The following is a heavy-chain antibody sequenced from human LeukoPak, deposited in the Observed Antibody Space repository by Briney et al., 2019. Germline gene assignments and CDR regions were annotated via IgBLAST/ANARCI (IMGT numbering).Heavy chain of an antibody. V-gene: IGHV3-20*04. CDR1: GFTFDDYG. J-gene: IGHJ4*02. CDR2: INWNGGST. Sequence: PGGSLRLSCAASGFTFDDYGMIWVRQAPGKGLEWVSGINWNGGSTGYADSVKGRCTISRGNAKKSLERQSDSLRAEDTALYYCARDPRSGSYSSFDYWGQGALVTVSS. D-gene: IGHD1-26*01. CDR3: ARDPRSGSYSSFDY.